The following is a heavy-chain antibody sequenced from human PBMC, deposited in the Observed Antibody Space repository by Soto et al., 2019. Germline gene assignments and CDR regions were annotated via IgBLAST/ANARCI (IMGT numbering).Heavy chain of an antibody. CDR3: ARVPTIFGNGFDP. D-gene: IGHD3-3*01. J-gene: IGHJ5*02. V-gene: IGHV3-33*01. CDR1: GFSFSSYG. CDR2: IWYDGSNK. Sequence: PGGSLRLSCAASGFSFSSYGMHWVRQAPGKGLEWVAVIWYDGSNKYYADSVKGRFTISRDNSKNTLYLQMNSLRAEDTAVYYCARVPTIFGNGFDPCGQRTLVTVSA.